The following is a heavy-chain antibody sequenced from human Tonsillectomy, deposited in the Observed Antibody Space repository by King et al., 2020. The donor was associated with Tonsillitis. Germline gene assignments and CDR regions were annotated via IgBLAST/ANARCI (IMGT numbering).Heavy chain of an antibody. J-gene: IGHJ4*02. CDR2: ISYDGSSK. V-gene: IGHV3-30*01. D-gene: IGHD6-19*01. Sequence: VQLVESGGGVVQPGRSLRLSCAASGFPFSTYSMHWVRQAPGKGLEWVTMISYDGSSKFYADSVKGRITTSRDNSKNTLYLQMDGLRAEDTAVYYCARGPYSSAWSGVLGYFDVCGQGTVVTVSS. CDR3: ARGPYSSAWSGVLGYFDV. CDR1: GFPFSTYS.